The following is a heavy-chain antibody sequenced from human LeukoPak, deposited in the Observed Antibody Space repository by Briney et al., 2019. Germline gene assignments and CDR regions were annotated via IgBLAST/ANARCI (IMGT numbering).Heavy chain of an antibody. D-gene: IGHD3-10*01. CDR1: GGSFSGYY. Sequence: PSETLSLTCAVYGGSFSGYYWSWIRQPPGKGLEWIGEINHSGSTNYNPSLKSRVTISVDTSKNQFSLKLSSVAAADTAVYYCARRGTRPKYYYGSGSYFGYWGQGTLVTVSS. CDR3: ARRGTRPKYYYGSGSYFGY. J-gene: IGHJ4*02. CDR2: INHSGST. V-gene: IGHV4-34*01.